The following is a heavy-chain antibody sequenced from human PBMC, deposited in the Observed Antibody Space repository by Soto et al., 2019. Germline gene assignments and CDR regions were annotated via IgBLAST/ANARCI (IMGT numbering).Heavy chain of an antibody. CDR3: ARGWNDFPH. Sequence: SVKVSFKASGGTFSNYVISWLRQAPGQGLECMGGIIPISGRANYAQKLQGRLTITADESTSTVYLELSSLRSDDTAVYYCARGWNDFPHWGQGTLVTVSS. D-gene: IGHD1-1*01. J-gene: IGHJ4*02. V-gene: IGHV1-69*13. CDR1: GGTFSNYV. CDR2: IIPISGRA.